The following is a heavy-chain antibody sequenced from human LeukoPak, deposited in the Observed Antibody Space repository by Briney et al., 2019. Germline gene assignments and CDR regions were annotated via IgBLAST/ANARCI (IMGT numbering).Heavy chain of an antibody. CDR2: INPNSGAT. CDR3: ARVDGSPDY. CDR1: GYTFTKSY. Sequence: ASVKVSCKASGYTFTKSYIQWVRQAPGQGLEWMGWINPNSGATNYAQRFQDRVTMTRDTSISTAYMDLSRLKSDDTAVYYCARVDGSPDYWGQGTLVTVSS. V-gene: IGHV1-2*02. D-gene: IGHD2-15*01. J-gene: IGHJ4*02.